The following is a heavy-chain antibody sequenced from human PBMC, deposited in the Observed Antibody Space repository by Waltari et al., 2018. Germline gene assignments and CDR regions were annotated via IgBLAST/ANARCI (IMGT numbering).Heavy chain of an antibody. D-gene: IGHD6-13*01. Sequence: QLQLQESGPGLVKPSETLSLSCFVSGASVSSYSWAWIRQSPGKGLEWIGTMHTNGNTYYNPSLNSRVCISVDMSKNQFSLKLSSLTAADTAVYYCARLPTGYPNWVDPWGQGTLVTVSS. V-gene: IGHV4-39*01. J-gene: IGHJ5*02. CDR2: MHTNGNT. CDR3: ARLPTGYPNWVDP. CDR1: GASVSSYS.